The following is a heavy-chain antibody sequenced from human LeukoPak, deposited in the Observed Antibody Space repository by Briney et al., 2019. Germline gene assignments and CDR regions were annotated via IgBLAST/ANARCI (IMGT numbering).Heavy chain of an antibody. V-gene: IGHV4-59*01. J-gene: IGHJ4*02. CDR1: GGSISNYY. CDR2: IYSRGST. CDR3: AKDALPRITAAGTVV. D-gene: IGHD6-13*01. Sequence: PSETLSLTCTVSGGSISNYYWTWIRQPPGKGLEWIGYIYSRGSTYYNPSLNSRATISLDTSKNHISLKLSSVTAADTAVYYCAKDALPRITAAGTVVWGQGTLVTVSS.